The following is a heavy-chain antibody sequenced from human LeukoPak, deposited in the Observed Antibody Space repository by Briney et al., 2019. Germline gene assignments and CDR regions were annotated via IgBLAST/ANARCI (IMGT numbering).Heavy chain of an antibody. D-gene: IGHD3-16*02. CDR1: GYTFTSYD. Sequence: ASVKVSCKASGYTFTSYDINWVRQATGQGLEWMGWMNPNSGNTGYAQKFQGRVTITRNTSISTAYMELSSLRSEDTAVYYCATGVYDYVWGSYRHAFDYWGQGTLVTVSS. CDR2: MNPNSGNT. CDR3: ATGVYDYVWGSYRHAFDY. J-gene: IGHJ4*02. V-gene: IGHV1-8*03.